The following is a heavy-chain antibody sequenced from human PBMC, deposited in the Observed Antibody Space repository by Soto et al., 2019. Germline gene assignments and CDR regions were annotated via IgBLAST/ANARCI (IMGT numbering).Heavy chain of an antibody. Sequence: SETLSLTCTVSGGSISSSSYYWGWIRQPPGKGLEWIGSIYYSGSTYYNPSLKSRVTISVDTSKNQFSLKLSSVTAADTAVYYCARGYRGNYCSSTSCYNWFDPWGQGTLVTVSS. D-gene: IGHD2-2*01. J-gene: IGHJ5*02. CDR3: ARGYRGNYCSSTSCYNWFDP. V-gene: IGHV4-39*01. CDR2: IYYSGST. CDR1: GGSISSSSYY.